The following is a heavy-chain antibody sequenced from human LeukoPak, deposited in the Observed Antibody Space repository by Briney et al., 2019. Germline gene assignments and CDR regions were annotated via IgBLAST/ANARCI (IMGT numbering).Heavy chain of an antibody. CDR1: GGSFSGYY. CDR3: AGAYGYSSGWYFYFDY. CDR2: INHSGST. J-gene: IGHJ4*02. V-gene: IGHV4-34*01. Sequence: SETLSLTCAVYGGSFSGYYWSWIRQPPGKGLEWIGEINHSGSTNYNPSLKSRVTISVDTSKNQFSLKLSSVTAADTAVYYCAGAYGYSSGWYFYFDYWGQGTLVTVSS. D-gene: IGHD6-19*01.